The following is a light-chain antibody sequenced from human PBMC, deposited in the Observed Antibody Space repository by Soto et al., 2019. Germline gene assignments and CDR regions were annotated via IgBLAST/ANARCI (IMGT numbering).Light chain of an antibody. CDR2: GAS. CDR1: QSVSSSY. CDR3: QQRSNWPPT. J-gene: IGKJ1*01. V-gene: IGKV3D-20*02. Sequence: ESVLTQSPGTLSLSPGERGTLSCRASQSVSSSYLAWYQHRPGQAPRLLIFGASSRATGIPARFSGRGSGTEFILTISSLQSEDFAVYYCQQRSNWPPTFGQGTKVDIK.